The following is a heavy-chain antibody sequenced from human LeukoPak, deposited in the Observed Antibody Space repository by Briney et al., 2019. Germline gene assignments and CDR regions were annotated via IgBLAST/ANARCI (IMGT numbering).Heavy chain of an antibody. J-gene: IGHJ4*02. CDR2: LYYRGST. Sequence: SETLSLPCTVSGASISSSGYYWSWIRQPTGKGREWFGSLYYRGSTYYNPSLERRVTISVDTSEKQFSLKPACVTAPHTSVHHCDRVSGDYEADYFDFWGQGALVTVSS. CDR1: GASISSSGYY. V-gene: IGHV4-39*01. D-gene: IGHD4-17*01. CDR3: DRVSGDYEADYFDF.